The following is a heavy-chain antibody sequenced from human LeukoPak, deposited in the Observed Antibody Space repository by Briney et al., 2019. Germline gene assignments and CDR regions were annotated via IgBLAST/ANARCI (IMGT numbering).Heavy chain of an antibody. CDR1: GFSFTTYA. Sequence: GGSLRLSCAASGFSFTTYAMSWVRQAPGKGLEWVSTTSNDGRRTYYADSVKGLFSISRDKYGNTVYLQMNSLRGEDTAIYFCVKDRGRVLGDYWGQGTLVTVSS. CDR3: VKDRGRVLGDY. V-gene: IGHV3-23*01. D-gene: IGHD3-3*01. J-gene: IGHJ4*02. CDR2: TSNDGRRT.